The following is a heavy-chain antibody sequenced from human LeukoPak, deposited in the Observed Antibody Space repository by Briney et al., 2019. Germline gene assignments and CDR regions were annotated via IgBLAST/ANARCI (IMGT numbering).Heavy chain of an antibody. CDR1: GYSSTSYW. CDR3: AGGYCSGGSCYWFDP. D-gene: IGHD2-15*01. V-gene: IGHV5-51*01. Sequence: GGSLNISCKGSGYSSTSYWIGWVRQMPGKRLEWMGIIYPGDSDTRYSPSFQGQVTISADKSISTAYLQWSSLKASDTAMYYCAGGYCSGGSCYWFDPWGQGTLVTVSS. CDR2: IYPGDSDT. J-gene: IGHJ5*02.